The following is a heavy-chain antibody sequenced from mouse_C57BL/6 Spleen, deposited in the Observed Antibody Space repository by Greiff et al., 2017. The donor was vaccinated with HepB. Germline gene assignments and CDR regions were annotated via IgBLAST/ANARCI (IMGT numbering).Heavy chain of an antibody. V-gene: IGHV1-59*01. CDR2: IDPSDSYT. Sequence: QVQLQQPGAELVRPGTSVKLSCKASGYTFTSYWMHWVKQRPGQGLEWIGVIDPSDSYTNYNQKFKGKATLTVDTSSSTAYMQLSSLTSEDSAVYYCARGYYGSYWGQGTTLTVSS. CDR3: ARGYYGSY. D-gene: IGHD1-1*01. J-gene: IGHJ2*01. CDR1: GYTFTSYW.